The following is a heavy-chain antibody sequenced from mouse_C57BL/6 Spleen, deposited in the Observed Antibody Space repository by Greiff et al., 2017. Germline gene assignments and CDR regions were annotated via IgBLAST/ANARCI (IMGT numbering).Heavy chain of an antibody. J-gene: IGHJ2*01. D-gene: IGHD1-2*01. Sequence: EVHLVESGPGMVKPSQSLSLTCTVTGYSITSGYDWHWNRHLPGNKLEWMGYISYSGSTNYNPSIKSQIPITPYTSKNHFFLKLNSVTTEDTAAYYGARGWTLRLFDYWGQGATLTVSS. CDR1: GYSITSGYD. CDR3: ARGWTLRLFDY. V-gene: IGHV3-1*01. CDR2: ISYSGST.